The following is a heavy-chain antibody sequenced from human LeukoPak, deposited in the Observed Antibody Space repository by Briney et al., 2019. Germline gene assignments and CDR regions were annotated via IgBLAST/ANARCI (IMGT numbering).Heavy chain of an antibody. V-gene: IGHV4-61*02. CDR1: GGSISSGSYY. J-gene: IGHJ6*03. CDR2: IYTSGST. Sequence: KSSETLSLTCTVSGGSISSGSYYWSWIRQPAGKGLEWIGRIYTSGSTNYNPSLKSRVTISVDTSKNQFSLKLSSVTAADTAVYYCARGNYFYYMDVWGKGTTVTISS. CDR3: ARGNYFYYMDV.